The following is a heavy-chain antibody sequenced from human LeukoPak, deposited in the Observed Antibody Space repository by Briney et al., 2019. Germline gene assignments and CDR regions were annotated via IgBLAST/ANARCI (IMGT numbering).Heavy chain of an antibody. J-gene: IGHJ4*02. V-gene: IGHV3-48*01. Sequence: GGSLRLSCAASGFTFSSYSMNWVRQAPGRGLEWVSYISSSSSTIHYADSVKGRFTISRDNAKNSLYLQMNSLRAEDMAVYYCARDWTVTMDYWGQGTLVTVSS. CDR2: ISSSSSTI. CDR3: ARDWTVTMDY. CDR1: GFTFSSYS. D-gene: IGHD4-17*01.